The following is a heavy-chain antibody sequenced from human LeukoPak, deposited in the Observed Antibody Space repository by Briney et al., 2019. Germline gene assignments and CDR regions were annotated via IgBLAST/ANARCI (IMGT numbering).Heavy chain of an antibody. J-gene: IGHJ4*02. D-gene: IGHD5-24*01. Sequence: GGTLTLTCTASGCTFSSSSWSWVRQPPGKGLEWVSSISGSGSGGSTYYADSVKGRFTISRDNSKNTLYLQMNSLGVEDTAVYYCAKSGYNRFDYWGQGTLVTVSS. CDR1: GCTFSSSS. V-gene: IGHV3-23*01. CDR3: AKSGYNRFDY. CDR2: ISGSGSGGST.